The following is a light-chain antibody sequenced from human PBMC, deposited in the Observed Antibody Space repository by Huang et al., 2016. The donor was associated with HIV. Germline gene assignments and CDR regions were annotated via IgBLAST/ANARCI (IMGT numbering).Light chain of an antibody. J-gene: IGKJ1*01. V-gene: IGKV1-5*03. Sequence: DIQMTQSPSTLSASVGDRVTITCRASQSISSWLAWYQQKPGKAPNLLNYKASSLESGVPSMVSGSGSETEFTLTIRSLQPDDFATYYCQQYSSYPGFGQGTKVEIK. CDR2: KAS. CDR1: QSISSW. CDR3: QQYSSYPG.